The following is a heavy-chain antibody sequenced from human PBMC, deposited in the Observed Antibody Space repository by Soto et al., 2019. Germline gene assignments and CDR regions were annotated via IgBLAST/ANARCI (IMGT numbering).Heavy chain of an antibody. J-gene: IGHJ5*02. D-gene: IGHD2-2*01. CDR3: ARGERGGTDIVVVPAAMTWFDP. Sequence: QVQLQESGPGLVKPSQTLSLTCTVSGGSISSGGYYWSWIRQHPGKGLEWIGYIYYSGSTYYHPSLKSRVTISVDTSKNQFSLKLSSVTAADTAVYYCARGERGGTDIVVVPAAMTWFDPWGQGTLVTVSS. CDR2: IYYSGST. V-gene: IGHV4-31*03. CDR1: GGSISSGGYY.